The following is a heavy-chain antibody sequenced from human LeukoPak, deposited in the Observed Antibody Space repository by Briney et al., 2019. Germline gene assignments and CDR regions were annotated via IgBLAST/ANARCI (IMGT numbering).Heavy chain of an antibody. CDR1: GESFSAYY. D-gene: IGHD6-13*01. V-gene: IGHV4-34*01. J-gene: IGHJ6*03. CDR3: ARDRKYSSSWYVGYYYYMDV. Sequence: SETLSLTCGAFGESFSAYYWNWIRQPPGKGLEWIGEISHGGSTNYNLSLKSRVTISVDTSKSQFSLKLSSVTAADTAVYYCARDRKYSSSWYVGYYYYMDVWGKGTTVTVSS. CDR2: ISHGGST.